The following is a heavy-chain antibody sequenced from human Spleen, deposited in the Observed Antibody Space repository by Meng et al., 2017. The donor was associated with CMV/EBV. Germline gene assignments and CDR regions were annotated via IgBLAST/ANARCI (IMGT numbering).Heavy chain of an antibody. Sequence: GGSLRLSCAASGFTFSGYEMNWVRQAPGKGLEWVSYISSSGSTKYYADSVKGRFTISRDNAKNSLYLQMNSLRADDTAVYYCARARGYCSRTPCYQYGMDVGSRGTTVTVSS. CDR1: GFTFSGYE. CDR2: ISSSGSTK. J-gene: IGHJ6*02. CDR3: ARARGYCSRTPCYQYGMDV. D-gene: IGHD2-2*01. V-gene: IGHV3-48*03.